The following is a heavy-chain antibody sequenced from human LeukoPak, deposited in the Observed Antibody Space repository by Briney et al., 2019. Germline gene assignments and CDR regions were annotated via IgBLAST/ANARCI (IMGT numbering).Heavy chain of an antibody. CDR3: ARRGLGNSAVAANFDF. V-gene: IGHV4-39*01. CDR2: IYYSGST. CDR1: GGSIGGSSYY. D-gene: IGHD6-19*01. J-gene: IGHJ4*02. Sequence: PSETLSLTCTLSGGSIGGSSYYWGWIRQPTGKGLEWIGSIYYSGSTFYNPSLQSRVTISVDTSKNQFSLKLTSVTAADTAVYFCARRGLGNSAVAANFDFWGQGTLVTVSS.